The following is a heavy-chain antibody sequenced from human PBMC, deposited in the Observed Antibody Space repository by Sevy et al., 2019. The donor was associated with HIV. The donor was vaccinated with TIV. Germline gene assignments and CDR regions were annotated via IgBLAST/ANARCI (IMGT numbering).Heavy chain of an antibody. D-gene: IGHD6-13*01. CDR2: INHSGST. CDR3: ARGYSSSWTDYYYYYGMDV. V-gene: IGHV4-34*01. Sequence: SETLSLTCAVYGGSFSGYYWSWIRQPPGKGLEWIGEINHSGSTNYNPSLKSRVTISVDTSKNQFSLKLSSVTAADTAAYYCARGYSSSWTDYYYYYGMDVWGQGTTVTVSS. CDR1: GGSFSGYY. J-gene: IGHJ6*02.